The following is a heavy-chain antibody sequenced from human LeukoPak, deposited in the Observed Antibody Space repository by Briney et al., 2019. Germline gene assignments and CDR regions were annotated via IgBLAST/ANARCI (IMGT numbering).Heavy chain of an antibody. CDR3: AGDGDSSGYYAAFDI. V-gene: IGHV3-48*02. CDR1: GFTFSSYS. J-gene: IGHJ3*02. CDR2: ISSSSSII. Sequence: GGSLRLPCAASGFTFSSYSMNWVRQAPGKGLEWLSYISSSSSIIYYADSVKGRFTISRDNAKNSLYLQMNSLRDEDTAVYYCAGDGDSSGYYAAFDIWGQGTMVTVSS. D-gene: IGHD3-22*01.